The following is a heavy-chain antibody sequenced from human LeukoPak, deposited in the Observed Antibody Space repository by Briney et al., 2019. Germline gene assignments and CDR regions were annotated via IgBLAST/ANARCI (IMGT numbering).Heavy chain of an antibody. V-gene: IGHV4-30-4*01. Sequence: NASETLSLTCTVSGGSISSGDYYWSWIRQPPGKGLEWIGYIYYGGSTYYNPSLKSRVTISVDTSKNQFSLKLSSVTAADTAVYYCARDRMGSYGDRSFDYWGQGTLVTVSS. CDR1: GGSISSGDYY. CDR3: ARDRMGSYGDRSFDY. J-gene: IGHJ4*02. CDR2: IYYGGST. D-gene: IGHD4-17*01.